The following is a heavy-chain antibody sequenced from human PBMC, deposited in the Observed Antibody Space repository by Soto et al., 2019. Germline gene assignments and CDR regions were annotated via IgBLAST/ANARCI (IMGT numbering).Heavy chain of an antibody. CDR3: AHFGYSYGFGVY. J-gene: IGHJ4*02. V-gene: IGHV2-5*02. CDR1: GFSLSTSGVG. D-gene: IGHD5-18*01. Sequence: QITLKESGPTLVKPTQTLTLTCTFSGFSLSTSGVGVGWIRQPPGKALEWLALIYWDDDKRYSPSLKSRLTITQDTSKNQVVLTMTTMDPVDTATYYCAHFGYSYGFGVYWGQGTLVTVSS. CDR2: IYWDDDK.